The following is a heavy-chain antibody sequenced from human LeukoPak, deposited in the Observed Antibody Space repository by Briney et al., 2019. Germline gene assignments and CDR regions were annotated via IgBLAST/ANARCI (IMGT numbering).Heavy chain of an antibody. CDR2: ISSSGSTI. D-gene: IGHD1-1*01. CDR3: ARDRGLEPFDY. V-gene: IGHV3-48*03. CDR1: GFTFSSYE. J-gene: IGHJ4*02. Sequence: GGSLRLSCAASGFTFSSYEMNWVRQAPGKGLEWVSYISSSGSTIYYADSVKGRFTISRDNAKNSLYLQMNSLRAEDTAVYHCARDRGLEPFDYWGQGALVTVSS.